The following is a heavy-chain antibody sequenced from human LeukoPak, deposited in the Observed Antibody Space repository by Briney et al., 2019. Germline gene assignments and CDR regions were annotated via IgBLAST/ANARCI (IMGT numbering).Heavy chain of an antibody. V-gene: IGHV3-21*01. J-gene: IGHJ3*02. Sequence: PGGSLRLSCAASGFTFSTYNMNWVRQAPGKGPEWVSSISTSSNYIYYADSVKGRFTISRDNAKNSLYLQMNSLRVEDTDVYYCARDVGAAAPDAFDIWGQGTMGTVSS. CDR2: ISTSSNYI. CDR1: GFTFSTYN. D-gene: IGHD1-26*01. CDR3: ARDVGAAAPDAFDI.